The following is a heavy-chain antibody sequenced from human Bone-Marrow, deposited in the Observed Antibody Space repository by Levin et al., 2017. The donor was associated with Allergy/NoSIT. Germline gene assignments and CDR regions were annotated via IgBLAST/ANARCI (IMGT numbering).Heavy chain of an antibody. CDR2: IKQDGSEK. V-gene: IGHV3-7*01. D-gene: IGHD3-22*01. CDR3: ATTPSSGYQLYWYFDL. CDR1: GFTFSSYW. Sequence: GGSLRLSCAASGFTFSSYWMSWVRQAPGKGLEWVANIKQDGSEKYYVDSVKGRFTISRDNAKNSLYLQMNSLRAEDTAVYYCATTPSSGYQLYWYFDLWGRGTLVTVSS. J-gene: IGHJ2*01.